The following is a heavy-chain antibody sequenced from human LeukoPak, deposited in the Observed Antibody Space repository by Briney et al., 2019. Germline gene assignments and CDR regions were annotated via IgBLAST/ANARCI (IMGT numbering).Heavy chain of an antibody. CDR1: GGSISSYY. CDR2: IYYSGST. J-gene: IGHJ4*02. CDR3: ARNHYGHPLDY. Sequence: SETLSLTCTVSGGSISSYYWSWIRQPPGKGLEWIGYIYYSGSTNYNPSLKSRVTISIDTSKNQFSLKLTSVTAADTAVYYCARNHYGHPLDYWGQGTLVTVSS. D-gene: IGHD4-17*01. V-gene: IGHV4-59*01.